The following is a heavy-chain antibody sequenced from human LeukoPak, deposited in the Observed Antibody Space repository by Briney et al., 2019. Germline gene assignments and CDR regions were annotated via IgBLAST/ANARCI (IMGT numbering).Heavy chain of an antibody. D-gene: IGHD3-3*01. CDR2: IVVGSGNT. J-gene: IGHJ4*02. CDR1: GFTFTSSA. V-gene: IGHV1-58*02. Sequence: ASVKVSCKASGFTFTSSAMQRVRQARGHRLEWIGWIVVGSGNTDYAHKFQERVTITRDMSTSTAYMELSSLGSEDTAVYYCAAALYDFWSGYYSGVDCWGQGTLVTVSS. CDR3: AAALYDFWSGYYSGVDC.